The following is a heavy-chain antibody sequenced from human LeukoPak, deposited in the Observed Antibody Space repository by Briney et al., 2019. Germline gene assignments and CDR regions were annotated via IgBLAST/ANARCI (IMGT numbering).Heavy chain of an antibody. CDR3: ARDLTY. CDR1: GYTFTSYG. J-gene: IGHJ4*02. V-gene: IGHV1-18*01. Sequence: ASVNVSCKASGYTFTSYGIIWVRQAPGQGLEWMGWISAYNGNTDYPQNLQGRVTMTTDTSTNTAYMELRSLRSDDTAVYYCARDLTYWGQGTLVTVSS. CDR2: ISAYNGNT.